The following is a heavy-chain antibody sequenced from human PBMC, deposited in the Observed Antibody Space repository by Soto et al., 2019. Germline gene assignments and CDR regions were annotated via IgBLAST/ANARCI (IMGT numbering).Heavy chain of an antibody. Sequence: SETLSLTCAVSGSSIDSGAFSLSWIRQPPGKGLEWIGYVTHSGTAYSIPSLNGRLTLSVDSSQTQFSLKLTSVTAADSAFYYCARIHWAQSSLDYWGRGILVTVSS. CDR3: ARIHWAQSSLDY. V-gene: IGHV4-30-2*01. D-gene: IGHD6-19*01. J-gene: IGHJ4*02. CDR2: VTHSGTA. CDR1: GSSIDSGAFS.